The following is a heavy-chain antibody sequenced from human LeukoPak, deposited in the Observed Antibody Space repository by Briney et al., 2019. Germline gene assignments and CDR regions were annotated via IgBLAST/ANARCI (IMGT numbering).Heavy chain of an antibody. D-gene: IGHD2-2*01. CDR3: ARGYCSSTSCYARNDFDY. V-gene: IGHV1-2*02. CDR2: INPNSGGT. Sequence: TSVKVSCKASGYIFTGYYMHWVRQAPGQGLEWMGWINPNSGGTNYAQKFQGRVTMTRDTSITTAYMELSRLRSDDTAVYYCARGYCSSTSCYARNDFDYWGQGTLVTVSS. CDR1: GYIFTGYY. J-gene: IGHJ4*02.